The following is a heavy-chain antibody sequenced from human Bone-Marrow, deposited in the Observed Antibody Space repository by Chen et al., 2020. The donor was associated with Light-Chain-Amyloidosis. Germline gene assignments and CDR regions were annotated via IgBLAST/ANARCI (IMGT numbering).Heavy chain of an antibody. Sequence: EVQLEQSGPEVIKPGESLKISCKGYGYTFPNYWIGWVRQMPGKGLEWMGVIYPDDSNARYSPSFEVQVTISADKSITTAYLQWRSLKASDTAMYYCARRRDGYNFDYWGQGTLVTVSS. CDR2: IYPDDSNA. J-gene: IGHJ4*02. CDR3: ARRRDGYNFDY. CDR1: GYTFPNYW. V-gene: IGHV5-51*01. D-gene: IGHD5-12*01.